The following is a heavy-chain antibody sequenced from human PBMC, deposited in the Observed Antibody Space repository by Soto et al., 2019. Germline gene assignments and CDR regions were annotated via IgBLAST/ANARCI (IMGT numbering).Heavy chain of an antibody. CDR1: GFTFSSYS. CDR2: ISSATTTI. D-gene: IGHD6-13*01. J-gene: IGHJ4*02. CDR3: ARGIAAAGPTLDY. Sequence: EVQLVESGGGLVQPGGSLRLSCAASGFTFSSYSMNWVRQAPGKGLEWVSYISSATTTIYYADSVKGRFTISRDNAKNYLYLHMNSLRAADTAVCYCARGIAAAGPTLDYWGQGTLVTVSS. V-gene: IGHV3-48*01.